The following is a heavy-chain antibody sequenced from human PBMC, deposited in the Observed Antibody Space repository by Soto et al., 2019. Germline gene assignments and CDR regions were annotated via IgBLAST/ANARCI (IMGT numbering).Heavy chain of an antibody. CDR2: IYYSGST. CDR3: VRYYDSSGSFDY. J-gene: IGHJ4*02. CDR1: GGSISSGDYY. V-gene: IGHV4-30-4*01. D-gene: IGHD3-22*01. Sequence: PSETLSLTCTVSGGSISSGDYYWSWIRQPPGKGLEWIGYIYYSGSTYYNPSLKSRVTISVDTSKNQFSLKLSSVTAADTAVYYCVRYYDSSGSFDYWGQGTLVTVSS.